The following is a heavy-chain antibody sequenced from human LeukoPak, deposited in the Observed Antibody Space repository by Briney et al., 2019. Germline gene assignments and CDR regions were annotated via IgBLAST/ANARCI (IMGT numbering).Heavy chain of an antibody. CDR2: IHYSGST. V-gene: IGHV4-59*01. Sequence: SETLSLTCTVSGGSISDYYWSWIRQPPGKGLEWIGYIHYSGSTNYNPSLKSRVTISADTSKNHFSLKLSSVTAADTAVYYCARGLPSGAGDYGSWGQGTLVTVST. CDR3: ARGLPSGAGDYGS. CDR1: GGSISDYY. J-gene: IGHJ4*02. D-gene: IGHD3-16*01.